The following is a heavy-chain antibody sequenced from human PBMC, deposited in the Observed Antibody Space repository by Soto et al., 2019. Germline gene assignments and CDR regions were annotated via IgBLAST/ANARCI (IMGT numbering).Heavy chain of an antibody. CDR3: ARGADAMLYPNFDY. V-gene: IGHV4-34*01. D-gene: IGHD2-8*01. J-gene: IGHJ4*02. CDR1: GDSFSGYF. Sequence: SETLSLTGAVHGDSFSGYFWTWIRQPPWKGLEWIAEITEGGTTNYSPSLKSRVSIAVDSSKRQFSLTLSSVTAADTAMYYCARGADAMLYPNFDYSSQGSLVAVSS. CDR2: ITEGGTT.